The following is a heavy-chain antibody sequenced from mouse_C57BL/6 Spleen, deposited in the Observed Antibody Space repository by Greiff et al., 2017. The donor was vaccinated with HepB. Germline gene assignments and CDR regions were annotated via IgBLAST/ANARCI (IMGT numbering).Heavy chain of an antibody. D-gene: IGHD3-2*02. CDR2: IYPGSGNT. CDR3: AIAPGWGGSYAMDD. V-gene: IGHV1-76*01. Sequence: VQLQQSGAELVRPGASVKLSCKASGYTFTDYYINWVKQRPGQGLEWIARIYPGSGNTYYNEKFKGKATLTAEKSSSTAYMQLSSLTSEDSAVYFCAIAPGWGGSYAMDDWGQGTSVTVSS. J-gene: IGHJ4*01. CDR1: GYTFTDYY.